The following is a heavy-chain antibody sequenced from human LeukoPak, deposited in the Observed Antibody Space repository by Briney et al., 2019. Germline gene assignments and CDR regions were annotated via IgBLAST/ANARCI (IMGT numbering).Heavy chain of an antibody. Sequence: GASVKVSCKASGGTFSSYAISWVRQAPGQGLEWMGRIIPILGIANYAQKFQGRVTITADKSTSTAYMELSSLRSEDTAVYYCARGPLPNIVVVVAATDQYFDHWGQGTLVTVSS. CDR1: GGTFSSYA. D-gene: IGHD2-15*01. CDR2: IIPILGIA. CDR3: ARGPLPNIVVVVAATDQYFDH. V-gene: IGHV1-69*04. J-gene: IGHJ4*02.